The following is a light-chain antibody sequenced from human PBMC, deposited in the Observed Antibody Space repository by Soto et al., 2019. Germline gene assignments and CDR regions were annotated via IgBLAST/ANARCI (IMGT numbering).Light chain of an antibody. CDR3: QSYDSSLSAVV. CDR2: GNS. V-gene: IGLV1-40*01. Sequence: QAVVTQPPSVSGAPGQRVTISCTGSSSNIGADYDVHWYQQLPGTAPKLLIYGNSNRPSGVPDRFSGSKSGTSASLAITGLQAEDEADYYCQSYDSSLSAVVFGGGTTLTVL. CDR1: SSNIGADYD. J-gene: IGLJ3*02.